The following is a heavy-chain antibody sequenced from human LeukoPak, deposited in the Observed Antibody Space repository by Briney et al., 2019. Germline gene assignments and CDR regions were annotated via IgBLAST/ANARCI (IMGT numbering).Heavy chain of an antibody. D-gene: IGHD2-2*01. V-gene: IGHV3-30-3*01. CDR2: ISYDGSNK. Sequence: GGSLRLSCAASGFTFSSYAMHWVRQAPGKGLEWVAVISYDGSNKYYADSVKGRFTISRDNSKNTRYLQMNSLRAEDTAVYYCARALDFIVVVPLPYYYGMDVWGQGTTVTVSS. CDR3: ARALDFIVVVPLPYYYGMDV. J-gene: IGHJ6*02. CDR1: GFTFSSYA.